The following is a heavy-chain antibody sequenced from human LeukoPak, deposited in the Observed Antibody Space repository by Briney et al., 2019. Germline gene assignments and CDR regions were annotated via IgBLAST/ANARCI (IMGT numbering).Heavy chain of an antibody. D-gene: IGHD6-25*01. CDR3: ARLARRGYSDPTVSYFDY. CDR1: Y. Sequence: YMSSSSSYTNYADSVKGRFTISRDNAKNSLYLQMNSLRAEDTAVYYCARLARRGYSDPTVSYFDYWGQGTLVTVSS. CDR2: SSSSYT. V-gene: IGHV3-11*06. J-gene: IGHJ4*02.